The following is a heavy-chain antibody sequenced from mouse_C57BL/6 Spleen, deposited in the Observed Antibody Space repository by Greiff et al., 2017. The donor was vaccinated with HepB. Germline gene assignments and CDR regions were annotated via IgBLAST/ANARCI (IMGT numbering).Heavy chain of an antibody. V-gene: IGHV1-61*01. J-gene: IGHJ3*01. CDR1: GYTFTSYW. Sequence: QVQLQQPGAELVRPGSSVKLSCKASGYTFTSYWLDWVKQRPGQGLEWIGNIYPSDSETHYNQKFKDKATLTVDKSSSTAYMQLSSLTSEDSAVYYCARDDYGFAYWGQGTLVTVSA. CDR2: IYPSDSET. CDR3: ARDDYGFAY. D-gene: IGHD2-4*01.